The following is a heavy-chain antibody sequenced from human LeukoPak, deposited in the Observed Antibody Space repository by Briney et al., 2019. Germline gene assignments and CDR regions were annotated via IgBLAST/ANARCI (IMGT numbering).Heavy chain of an antibody. CDR3: ARVYGGGSYYSDY. Sequence: PGGSLRLSCAASGFTFSNYWMSWVRQASGKGLEWVANIKQDGSEKYYVDSVKGRFTISRDNAKNSLYLQMNSLRVEDTAVYYCARVYGGGSYYSDYWGQGTLVTVSS. D-gene: IGHD1-26*01. V-gene: IGHV3-7*01. CDR2: IKQDGSEK. CDR1: GFTFSNYW. J-gene: IGHJ4*02.